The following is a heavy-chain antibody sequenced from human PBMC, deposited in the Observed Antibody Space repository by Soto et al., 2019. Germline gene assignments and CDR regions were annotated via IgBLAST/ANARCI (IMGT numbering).Heavy chain of an antibody. Sequence: QVQLLESGPGLVKPSGTLSLTCVVSGGSVTSKNWWWSWVRLSPGERPEWIGQVYYTGSIKYNPSLQSRATISLDKSKNLLSLNLTSVTAADSALYYCAKLAVIKMPVSPSTYHFAMDVWGQGTTVIVSS. CDR1: GGSVTSKNW. J-gene: IGHJ6*02. D-gene: IGHD2-21*01. CDR2: VYYTGSI. V-gene: IGHV4-4*02. CDR3: AKLAVIKMPVSPSTYHFAMDV.